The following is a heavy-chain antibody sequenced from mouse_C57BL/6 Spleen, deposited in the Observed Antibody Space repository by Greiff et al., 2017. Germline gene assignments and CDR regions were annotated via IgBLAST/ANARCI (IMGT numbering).Heavy chain of an antibody. CDR2: IDPETGGT. V-gene: IGHV1-15*01. J-gene: IGHJ2*01. CDR3: TDYYASSFDY. Sequence: QVQLQQSGAELVRPGASVTLSCKASGYTFTDYEMHWVKQTPVHGLEWIGAIDPETGGTAYNQKFKGKAILTADKSSSTAYMELRSLTCEDAAVXYCTDYYASSFDYWGQGTTLTVSS. D-gene: IGHD1-1*01. CDR1: GYTFTDYE.